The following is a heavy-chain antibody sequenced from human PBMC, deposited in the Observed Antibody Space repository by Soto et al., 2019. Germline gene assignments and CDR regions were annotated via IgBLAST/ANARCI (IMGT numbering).Heavy chain of an antibody. CDR1: GFTFSSYA. Sequence: EVQLLESGGGLVQPEGSLRLSCAASGFTFSSYAMSWVRQAPGKGLEWVSSVSGSGGNTYYADSVKGRFTISRDSSENTLYLQMNRLRAKDTAVYYCARGTSCSRYYNMDVWGKGTTVTVSS. D-gene: IGHD2-15*01. J-gene: IGHJ6*03. V-gene: IGHV3-23*01. CDR2: VSGSGGNT. CDR3: ARGTSCSRYYNMDV.